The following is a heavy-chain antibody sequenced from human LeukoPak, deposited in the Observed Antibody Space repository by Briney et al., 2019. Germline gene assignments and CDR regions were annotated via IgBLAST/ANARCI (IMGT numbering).Heavy chain of an antibody. CDR2: IRSKAYGGTT. J-gene: IGHJ4*02. CDR1: GFTVSSNY. V-gene: IGHV3-49*04. Sequence: GGSLRLSCAASGFTVSSNYMSWVRQAPGKGLEWVGFIRSKAYGGTTEYAASVKGRFTISRDDSKSIAYLQMNSLKTEDTAVYYCTTHYDFWSGYEQKPDYWGQGTLVTVSS. CDR3: TTHYDFWSGYEQKPDY. D-gene: IGHD3-3*01.